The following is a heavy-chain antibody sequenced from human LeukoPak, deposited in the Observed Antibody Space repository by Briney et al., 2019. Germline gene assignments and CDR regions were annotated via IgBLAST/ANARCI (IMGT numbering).Heavy chain of an antibody. CDR2: ISAYNGNT. CDR3: AREIVDRFFYYYGMDV. Sequence: ALVKVSCKASGYTFTSYGISWVRQAPGQGLEWMGWISAYNGNTNYAQKLQGRVTMTTDTSTSTAYMELRSLRSDDTAVYYCAREIVDRFFYYYGMDVWGQGTTVTVSS. J-gene: IGHJ6*02. V-gene: IGHV1-18*01. D-gene: IGHD3-22*01. CDR1: GYTFTSYG.